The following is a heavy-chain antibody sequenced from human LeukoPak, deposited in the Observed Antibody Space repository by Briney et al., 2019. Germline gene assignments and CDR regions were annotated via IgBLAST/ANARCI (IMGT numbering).Heavy chain of an antibody. CDR3: ARDRSCRGGSCYPRGWFDP. CDR1: GITFSSYW. V-gene: IGHV3-74*01. Sequence: WSLRLSCAASGITFSSYWMHWVRQAPGKGLVLVTRINSDGSSTCYEAAVKGRFTFSRNNAKKMLFLLINIRRDDDTVVYFCARDRSCRGGSCYPRGWFDPWGQGTLVTVSS. J-gene: IGHJ5*02. CDR2: INSDGSST. D-gene: IGHD2-15*01.